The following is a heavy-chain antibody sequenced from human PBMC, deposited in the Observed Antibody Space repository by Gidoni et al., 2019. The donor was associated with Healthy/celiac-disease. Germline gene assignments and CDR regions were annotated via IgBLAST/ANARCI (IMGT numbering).Heavy chain of an antibody. J-gene: IGHJ6*02. V-gene: IGHV3-15*01. D-gene: IGHD6-13*01. CDR2: IKSKTDGGTT. CDR1: GFTFSNAW. Sequence: EVQLVESGGGLVKPGGSLRLSCAASGFTFSNAWMSWVRQAPGKGLEWVGRIKSKTDGGTTDYAAPVKGRFTISRDDSKNTLYLQMNSLKTEDTAVYYCTTTSSSWPNYYYYGMDVWGQGTTVTVSS. CDR3: TTTSSSWPNYYYYGMDV.